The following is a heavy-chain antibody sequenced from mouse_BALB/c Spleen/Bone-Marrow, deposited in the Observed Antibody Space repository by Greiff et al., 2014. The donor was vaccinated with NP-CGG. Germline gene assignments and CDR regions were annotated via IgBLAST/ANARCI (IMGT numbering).Heavy chain of an antibody. D-gene: IGHD2-4*01. J-gene: IGHJ4*01. CDR2: IYPGDGDT. V-gene: IGHV1-80*01. CDR1: GYAFSSYW. CDR3: ARKSTIIMRAIDY. Sequence: VQLQQSGVELVRPGSSVKISCKASGYAFSSYWMNWVKQRPGQGLEWIGQIYPGDGDTNYNGNFKGKATMTADKSSSTAYMQLRSLKSEDSAVYFCARKSTIIMRAIDYWGQGTSVNVSS.